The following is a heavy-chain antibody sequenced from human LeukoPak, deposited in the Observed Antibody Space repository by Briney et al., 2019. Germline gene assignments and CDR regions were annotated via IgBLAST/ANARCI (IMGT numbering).Heavy chain of an antibody. D-gene: IGHD5-24*01. Sequence: GGSLRLSCVASGLTFDDYAMHWVRQAPGKGLEWVSGISWNSGSIGYADSVKGRFTISRDNAKSSLYLQMNSLRAEDTALYYCAKDIAVGDDGYLILDYWGQGTLVTVSS. CDR1: GLTFDDYA. J-gene: IGHJ4*02. V-gene: IGHV3-9*01. CDR2: ISWNSGSI. CDR3: AKDIAVGDDGYLILDY.